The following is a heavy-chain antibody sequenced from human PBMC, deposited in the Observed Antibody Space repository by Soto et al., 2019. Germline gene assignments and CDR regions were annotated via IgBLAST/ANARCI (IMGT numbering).Heavy chain of an antibody. CDR1: GYTFTSYA. CDR3: ARAHYYDSSGYYYDYYYYYGVDV. Sequence: GASVKVSCKASGYTFTSYAMHWVRQAPGQRLEWMGWINAGNGNTKYSQKFQGRVTITRDTSASTAYMELSSLRSEDTAVYYCARAHYYDSSGYYYDYYYYYGVDVWGQGTTVTVSS. CDR2: INAGNGNT. J-gene: IGHJ6*02. V-gene: IGHV1-3*01. D-gene: IGHD3-22*01.